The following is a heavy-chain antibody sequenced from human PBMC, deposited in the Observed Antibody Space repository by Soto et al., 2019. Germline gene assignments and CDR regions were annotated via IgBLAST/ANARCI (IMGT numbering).Heavy chain of an antibody. CDR3: TRYCPTASCYIRYGMDV. D-gene: IGHD2-2*02. J-gene: IGHJ6*02. Sequence: EVQLLESGGGLVQPGGSLRLSCAASGFTFSSCAMTWVRQTPGKGLEWVSTISGSGGTTYYADSVRGRFTISRDNSKNTLYLQMNTLRAEDTALYSCTRYCPTASCYIRYGMDVWGQGTTVTVSS. CDR2: ISGSGGTT. CDR1: GFTFSSCA. V-gene: IGHV3-23*01.